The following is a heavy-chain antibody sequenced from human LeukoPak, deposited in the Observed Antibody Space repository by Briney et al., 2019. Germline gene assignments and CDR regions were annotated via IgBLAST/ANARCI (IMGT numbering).Heavy chain of an antibody. J-gene: IGHJ4*02. CDR1: GYNFRNYG. Sequence: GASVKVSCKASGYNFRNYGIGWVRQAPRQGLEWMGWITAGNGNTNYAQKVQGRGTMTTDTSTSTAYMELRSLTSDDTAVYYCARSGDNWNAYFDYWGQGTRVTVSS. CDR3: ARSGDNWNAYFDY. D-gene: IGHD1-20*01. V-gene: IGHV1-18*01. CDR2: ITAGNGNT.